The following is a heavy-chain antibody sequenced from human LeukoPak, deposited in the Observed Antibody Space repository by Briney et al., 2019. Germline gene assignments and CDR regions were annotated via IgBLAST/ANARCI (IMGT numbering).Heavy chain of an antibody. J-gene: IGHJ6*02. CDR1: GGSISGHY. Sequence: SETLSLTCTVSGGSISGHYWTWVREPPGEGLEWIGQIHYSGKADYNPSLRSRITISVDTSKNQMSLKVTSVTAADTAVYYCARFGVDYDMDVWGQGTTVTVS. D-gene: IGHD3-16*01. CDR2: IHYSGKA. V-gene: IGHV4-59*11. CDR3: ARFGVDYDMDV.